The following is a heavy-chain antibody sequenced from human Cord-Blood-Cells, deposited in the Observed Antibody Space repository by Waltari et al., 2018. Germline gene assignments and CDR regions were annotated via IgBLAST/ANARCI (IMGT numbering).Heavy chain of an antibody. V-gene: IGHV3-53*01. CDR1: GFTVSSNY. J-gene: IGHJ2*01. Sequence: EVQLVESGGGLIQPGGSLRLSCAASGFTVSSNYMSWVRQAPGKGLEWVSVIYSGGSTYYADSGKGRFTISRDNSKNTLYLQMNSLRAEDTAVYYCARDGAARGWYFDLWGRGTLVTVSS. CDR3: ARDGAARGWYFDL. CDR2: IYSGGST. D-gene: IGHD6-6*01.